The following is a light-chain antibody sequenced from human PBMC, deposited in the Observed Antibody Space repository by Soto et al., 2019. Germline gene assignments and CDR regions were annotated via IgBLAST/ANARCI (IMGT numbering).Light chain of an antibody. J-gene: IGKJ1*01. CDR2: GAA. Sequence: IVITQSPSSLSVSPGERSALSCRASKSVSSNLAWYQQKPGQAPRLLIYGAATRATGIPARFSGSGSGTELTLTISGLQSEDFAVYYCQQYNNWLPWTFGQGTKMDIK. CDR3: QQYNNWLPWT. CDR1: KSVSSN. V-gene: IGKV3-15*01.